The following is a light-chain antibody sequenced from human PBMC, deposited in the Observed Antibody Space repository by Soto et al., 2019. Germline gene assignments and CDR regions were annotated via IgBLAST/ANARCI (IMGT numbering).Light chain of an antibody. V-gene: IGLV2-14*01. J-gene: IGLJ1*01. CDR1: SSDVGGYNY. CDR3: DSYRSSRAYV. CDR2: EVS. Sequence: QSVLTQPASVSGSPGQSITISCTGTSSDVGGYNYVSWYQQQSGKAHKLIIHEVSYRPSGVSNRFSGSKTGNTAALTISGLQAEDEADYYCDSYRSSRAYVFGIGTKVTVL.